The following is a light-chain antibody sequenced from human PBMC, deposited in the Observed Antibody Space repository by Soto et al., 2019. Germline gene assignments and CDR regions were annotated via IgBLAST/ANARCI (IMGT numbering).Light chain of an antibody. Sequence: EIVMTQSPATLSVSPGERATLSCRASQSVASNVAWYHQKPGQAPRLLIYGASTRATGVPARFSGSESGTEFTLNISGLQSEDVAVYYCEQYYNWPQTFGPGTKVDIK. J-gene: IGKJ3*01. V-gene: IGKV3-15*01. CDR3: EQYYNWPQT. CDR1: QSVASN. CDR2: GAS.